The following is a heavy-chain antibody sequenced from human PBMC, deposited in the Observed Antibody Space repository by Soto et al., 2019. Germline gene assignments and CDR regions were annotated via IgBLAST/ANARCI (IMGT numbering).Heavy chain of an antibody. V-gene: IGHV3-9*01. D-gene: IGHD6-13*01. CDR2: ISWNSGSI. Sequence: GGSLRLSCAASGFTFDDYAMHWVRQAPGKGLEWVSGISWNSGSIGYADSVKGRFTISRDNAKNSLYLQMNSLRAEDTALYYCAREAIAAAGGGHFDYWGQGTLVTVSS. CDR1: GFTFDDYA. CDR3: AREAIAAAGGGHFDY. J-gene: IGHJ4*02.